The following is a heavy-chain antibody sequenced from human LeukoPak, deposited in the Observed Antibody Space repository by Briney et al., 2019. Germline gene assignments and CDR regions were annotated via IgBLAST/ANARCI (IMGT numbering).Heavy chain of an antibody. V-gene: IGHV3-21*01. Sequence: PGGSLRLSCATSGFTFSSYSMTWVRQAPGKGLDWVSSINSYSSDIYYADSVKGRSTISRDNAKNSLYLQMNSLRAEDTAVYYCARVKGFEIFGVVIYYYYYMDVWGKGTTVTVSS. J-gene: IGHJ6*03. D-gene: IGHD3-3*01. CDR1: GFTFSSYS. CDR2: INSYSSDI. CDR3: ARVKGFEIFGVVIYYYYYMDV.